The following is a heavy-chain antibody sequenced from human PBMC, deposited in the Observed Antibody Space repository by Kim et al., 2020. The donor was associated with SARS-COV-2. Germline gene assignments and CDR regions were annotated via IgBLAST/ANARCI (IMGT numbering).Heavy chain of an antibody. V-gene: IGHV3-7*01. D-gene: IGHD3-22*01. CDR1: GLTFSSYW. Sequence: GGSLRLSCAAYGLTFSSYWMSWVRQAPGKGLEWVANIKQDGSEKYYVDSVKGRFTISRDNAKNSLYLQMNSLRAEDTAVYYCARVNYYDSSGYYFDGDAFDIWGQGTMVTVSS. CDR3: ARVNYYDSSGYYFDGDAFDI. CDR2: IKQDGSEK. J-gene: IGHJ3*02.